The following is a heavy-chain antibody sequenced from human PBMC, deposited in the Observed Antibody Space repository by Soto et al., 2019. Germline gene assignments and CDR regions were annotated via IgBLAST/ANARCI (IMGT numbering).Heavy chain of an antibody. CDR1: GFTFTSSA. CDR2: IVVGSGNT. V-gene: IGHV1-58*01. Sequence: GASVKVSCKASGFTFTSSAVQWVRQARGQRLERIGWIVVGSGNTNYAQKFQERVTITRDMSTSTAYMELSSLRSEDTAVYYCAAGPGIYEETPRRNPFYYYYYGMDVWGQGTTVTVSS. D-gene: IGHD3-3*01. CDR3: AAGPGIYEETPRRNPFYYYYYGMDV. J-gene: IGHJ6*02.